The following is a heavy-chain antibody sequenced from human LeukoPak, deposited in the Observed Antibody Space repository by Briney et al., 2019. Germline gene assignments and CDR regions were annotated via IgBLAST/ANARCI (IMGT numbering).Heavy chain of an antibody. CDR1: GDSIFNSNSY. V-gene: IGHV4-61*02. CDR2: IYTSGST. D-gene: IGHD1-26*01. J-gene: IGHJ5*02. Sequence: SETLSLTCSVSGDSIFNSNSYWSWMRQPAGKGLEWIGRIYTSGSTYYNPSLKSRVTISVDTSKNQFSLKLSSVTAADTAVCYCARGGSYDWFDPWGQGTLVTVSS. CDR3: ARGGSYDWFDP.